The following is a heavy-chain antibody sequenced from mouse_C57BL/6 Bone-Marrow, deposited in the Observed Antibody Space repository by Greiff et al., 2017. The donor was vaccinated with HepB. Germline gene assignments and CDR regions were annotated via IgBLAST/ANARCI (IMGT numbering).Heavy chain of an antibody. D-gene: IGHD2-5*01. V-gene: IGHV5-12*01. J-gene: IGHJ4*01. Sequence: DVQLQESGGGLVQPGGSLKLSCAASGFTFSDYYMYWVRQTPEKRLEWVAYISNGGGSTYYPDTVKGRFTISRDNAKNTLYLQMSRLKSEDTAMYYCARPPYYSNYGAMDYWGQGTSVTVSS. CDR1: GFTFSDYY. CDR3: ARPPYYSNYGAMDY. CDR2: ISNGGGST.